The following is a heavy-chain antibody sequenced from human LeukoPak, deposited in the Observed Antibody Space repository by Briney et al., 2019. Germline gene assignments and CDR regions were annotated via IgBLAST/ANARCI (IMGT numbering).Heavy chain of an antibody. Sequence: GGSLRLSCAASGFTFSSYWMSWVRQAPGKGLEWVANIKQDGSEKYYVDSVKGRFTISRDNAKNSLYLQMNSLRAEDTAVYYCARDGPYSSSWYNWFDPWGQGTLVTVSS. CDR2: IKQDGSEK. V-gene: IGHV3-7*01. D-gene: IGHD6-13*01. J-gene: IGHJ5*02. CDR3: ARDGPYSSSWYNWFDP. CDR1: GFTFSSYW.